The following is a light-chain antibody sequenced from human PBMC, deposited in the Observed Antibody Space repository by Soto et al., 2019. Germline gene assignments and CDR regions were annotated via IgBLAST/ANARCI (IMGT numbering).Light chain of an antibody. J-gene: IGKJ1*01. Sequence: DIQMTQSPSSLSASVGDRVTITCRPSQSIDNYLNWYQQRPGKAPKLLINVASSLQSGVPSRFSGSASGTDFTLTISSLQPEDSATYYCQQSHIMPWTFGQGTKVEIK. CDR2: VAS. V-gene: IGKV1-39*01. CDR1: QSIDNY. CDR3: QQSHIMPWT.